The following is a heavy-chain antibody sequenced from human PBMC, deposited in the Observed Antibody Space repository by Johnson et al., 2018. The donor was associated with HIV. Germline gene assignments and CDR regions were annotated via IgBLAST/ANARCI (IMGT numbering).Heavy chain of an antibody. Sequence: VQLVESGGGLVKPGGSLRLSCAASGFTFSDYYMSWIRQAPGKGLEWVSYISSSGSIIYYADSVKGRFTISRDNAKNSLYLQMNRLKAEDTAVYYCARGDCTSGVCPPARRDAFDIWGQGTMVTVSS. CDR2: ISSSGSII. D-gene: IGHD2-8*01. CDR1: GFTFSDYY. J-gene: IGHJ3*02. CDR3: ARGDCTSGVCPPARRDAFDI. V-gene: IGHV3-11*04.